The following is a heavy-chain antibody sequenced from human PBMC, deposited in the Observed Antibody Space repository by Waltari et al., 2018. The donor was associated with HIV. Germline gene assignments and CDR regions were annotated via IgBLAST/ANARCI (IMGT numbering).Heavy chain of an antibody. Sequence: EVQLVESGGGLVQPGGSLRLSCEATGYTRSSDWMTWVRQAPGKGLEWVANIKEDGSEKWYVDSVKGRFNISRDNAKNSVYLQMNSLRAEDTAVYYCARSRSDALDIWGQGTMVTVSS. CDR2: IKEDGSEK. CDR1: GYTRSSDW. CDR3: ARSRSDALDI. V-gene: IGHV3-7*01. J-gene: IGHJ3*02.